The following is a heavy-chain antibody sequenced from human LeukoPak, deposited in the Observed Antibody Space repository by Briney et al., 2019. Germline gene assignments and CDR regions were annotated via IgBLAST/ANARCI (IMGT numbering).Heavy chain of an antibody. V-gene: IGHV3-30*02. Sequence: GGSPRLSCGASGFTFSTYGMHWVRQAPGKGLEWVAFIRYDGSNKYYADSVKGRFTISRDSSKNTLYLQMNSLRAEDTAVYYCARVRSERWELPISYGGYFDYWGQGTLVTVSS. CDR2: IRYDGSNK. CDR3: ARVRSERWELPISYGGYFDY. CDR1: GFTFSTYG. D-gene: IGHD1-26*01. J-gene: IGHJ4*02.